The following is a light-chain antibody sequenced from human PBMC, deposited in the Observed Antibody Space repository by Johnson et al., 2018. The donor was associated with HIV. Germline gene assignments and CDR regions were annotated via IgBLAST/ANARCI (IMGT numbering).Light chain of an antibody. CDR1: SSNIGNNY. V-gene: IGLV1-51*01. CDR2: DNN. J-gene: IGLJ1*01. Sequence: QSVLTQSPSVSAAPGQKVTISCSGSSSNIGNNYVSWYQQLPETAPKLLIYDNNKRPSAIPDRFSGSKSGTSASLGVTGLQTGDEADYYCGTWDSSLSAYVFGAATKVAVL. CDR3: GTWDSSLSAYV.